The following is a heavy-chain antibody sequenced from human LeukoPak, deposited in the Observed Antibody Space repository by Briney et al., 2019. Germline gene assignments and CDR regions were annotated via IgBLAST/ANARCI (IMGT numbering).Heavy chain of an antibody. V-gene: IGHV4-61*02. CDR2: IFTSGIT. D-gene: IGHD3-10*01. CDR3: ARESSGSYYNPLGYMDV. CDR1: GGSINSRGYY. Sequence: PSQTLSLTCTVSGGSINSRGYYWNWIRQPAGKGLEWIGRIFTSGITNYNPSLKSRVTMSVDTSKNQFSLKLSSVTAADTAVYYCARESSGSYYNPLGYMDVWGKGTTVTVSS. J-gene: IGHJ6*03.